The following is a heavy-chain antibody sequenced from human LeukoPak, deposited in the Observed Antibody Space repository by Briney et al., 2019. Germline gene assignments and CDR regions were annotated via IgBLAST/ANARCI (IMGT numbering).Heavy chain of an antibody. CDR2: IQYDGSNK. CDR1: GFTFSNYG. D-gene: IGHD1-26*01. Sequence: GGPLRLSCAASGFTFSNYGMHWVRQAPGKGLEWVAFIQYDGSNKYYADSVKGRFTISRDNSKNTLYLQMNSLRVEDTGVYYCARVVDGSPGTFDIWGQGTMVTVSS. CDR3: ARVVDGSPGTFDI. J-gene: IGHJ3*02. V-gene: IGHV3-30*02.